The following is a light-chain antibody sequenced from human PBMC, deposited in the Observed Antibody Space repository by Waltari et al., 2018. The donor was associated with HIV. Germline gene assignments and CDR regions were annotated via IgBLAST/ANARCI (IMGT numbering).Light chain of an antibody. CDR1: KLGNKY. Sequence: GQTASISCSGDKLGNKYTCWYQQRPGQSPVLLIYRDSKRPSGIPERFSGSNSGNTATLTISGAQAMDEADYYCQAWDSTTAVFGTGTKVTVL. V-gene: IGLV3-1*01. J-gene: IGLJ1*01. CDR2: RDS. CDR3: QAWDSTTAV.